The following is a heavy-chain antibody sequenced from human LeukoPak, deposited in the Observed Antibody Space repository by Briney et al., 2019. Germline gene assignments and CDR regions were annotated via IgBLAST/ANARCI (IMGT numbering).Heavy chain of an antibody. CDR3: ARAIVVVVRDHYYYYGMDV. CDR1: GYTFTGYY. Sequence: ASVKVSCKASGYTFTGYYMHWVRQAPGQGLEWMGWINPNSGGTNYAQKFQGRVTMTRDTSISTAYMELSGLRSDDTAVYYCARAIVVVVRDHYYYYGMDVWGQGTTVTVSS. J-gene: IGHJ6*02. D-gene: IGHD2-15*01. V-gene: IGHV1-2*02. CDR2: INPNSGGT.